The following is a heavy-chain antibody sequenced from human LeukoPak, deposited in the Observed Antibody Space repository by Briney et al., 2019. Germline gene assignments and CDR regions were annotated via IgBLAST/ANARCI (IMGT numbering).Heavy chain of an antibody. CDR1: GGSISSSVHY. CDR3: ARHFRYSYGPGDS. J-gene: IGHJ5*01. D-gene: IGHD5-18*01. V-gene: IGHV4-39*01. CDR2: VYYSGST. Sequence: PSETLSLTCTVSGGSISSSVHYWGWIRQPPGRGLEWIGSVYYSGSTYYNPSLMSRITISVDTSKNQFSLKLGSVTAADTALYYCARHFRYSYGPGDSWGQGILVTVSS.